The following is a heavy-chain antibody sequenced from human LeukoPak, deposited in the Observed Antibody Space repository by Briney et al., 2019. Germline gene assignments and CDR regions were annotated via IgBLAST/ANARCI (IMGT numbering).Heavy chain of an antibody. J-gene: IGHJ6*03. D-gene: IGHD3-3*01. V-gene: IGHV3-23*01. CDR3: AKGLALYYDFWSGYYNSSRNYYYYYMDV. Sequence: GGSLRLSCAASGFTFSSYAMSWVRHAPGEGLEWVSAISGSGGSTYYADSVKGRFTTSTDNSKNTLYLQMNSLRAEDTAVYYCAKGLALYYDFWSGYYNSSRNYYYYYMDVWGKGTTVTVSS. CDR2: ISGSGGST. CDR1: GFTFSSYA.